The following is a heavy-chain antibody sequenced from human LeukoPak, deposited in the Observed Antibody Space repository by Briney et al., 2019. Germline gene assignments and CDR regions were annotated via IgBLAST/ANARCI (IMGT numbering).Heavy chain of an antibody. D-gene: IGHD1-26*01. CDR3: ARDGRGDYFDY. Sequence: GGSLRLSCAASGFTFSSYAMPWVRQAPGKGLEWVAVISYDGSNKYYADSVKGRFTISRDNSKNTLYLQVNSLRAEDTAVYYCARDGRGDYFDYWGQGTLVTVSS. CDR2: ISYDGSNK. J-gene: IGHJ4*02. V-gene: IGHV3-30*04. CDR1: GFTFSSYA.